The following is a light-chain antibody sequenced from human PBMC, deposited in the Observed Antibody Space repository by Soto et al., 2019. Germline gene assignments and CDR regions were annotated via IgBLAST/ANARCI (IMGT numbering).Light chain of an antibody. CDR3: QQHSSSPPAYT. Sequence: EIVLTQSPGTLSLSPGERATLSCRASQSVTSSSLAWYQQKPGQAPRLLIYGESSRASGIPDRFSGSGSGKDFTPTISRLETEDFAVYYCQQHSSSPPAYTFVQGTKLEIE. CDR2: GES. V-gene: IGKV3-20*01. CDR1: QSVTSSS. J-gene: IGKJ2*01.